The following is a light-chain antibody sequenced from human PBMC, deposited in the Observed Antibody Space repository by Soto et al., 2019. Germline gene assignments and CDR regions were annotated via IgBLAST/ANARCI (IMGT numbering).Light chain of an antibody. V-gene: IGLV2-14*01. CDR2: KVD. CDR1: SSDLGGLNY. J-gene: IGLJ2*01. Sequence: QSALTQPASVSGSPGQSITIPCSGRSSDLGGLNYVSWYQQHPGKVPKLIIYKVDNRPSGISDRFSASKSGNTASLTISGLQAEDEAHYYCSSYAGSSTFVVFGGGTKLTVL. CDR3: SSYAGSSTFVV.